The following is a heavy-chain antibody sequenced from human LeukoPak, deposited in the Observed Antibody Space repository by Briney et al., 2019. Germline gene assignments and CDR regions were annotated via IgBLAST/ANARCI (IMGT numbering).Heavy chain of an antibody. CDR3: ARYLYYYGSGSYYDRLRGKNWFDP. J-gene: IGHJ5*02. D-gene: IGHD3-10*01. V-gene: IGHV4-34*01. Sequence: SETLSLTCAVYGGSFSSYYWSWIRQPPWKGLEWIGEINHSGSTNYNPSLKSRVTISVDTSKNQFSLKLSSVTAADTAVNYCARYLYYYGSGSYYDRLRGKNWFDPWGQGTLVTVSS. CDR2: INHSGST. CDR1: GGSFSSYY.